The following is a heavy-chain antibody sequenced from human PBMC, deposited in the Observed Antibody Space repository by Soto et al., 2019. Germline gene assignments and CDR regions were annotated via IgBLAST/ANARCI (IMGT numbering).Heavy chain of an antibody. J-gene: IGHJ6*03. D-gene: IGHD2-2*01. V-gene: IGHV3-15*01. Sequence: GGSLRLSCAASGFTFSNAWMSWVRQAPGKGLEWVGRIKSKTDGGTTDYAAPVKGRFTISRDDSKNTLYLQMNSLKTEDTAVYYCTTGLGVVVPAAIHYYMDVWGKGTTVTVSS. CDR1: GFTFSNAW. CDR2: IKSKTDGGTT. CDR3: TTGLGVVVPAAIHYYMDV.